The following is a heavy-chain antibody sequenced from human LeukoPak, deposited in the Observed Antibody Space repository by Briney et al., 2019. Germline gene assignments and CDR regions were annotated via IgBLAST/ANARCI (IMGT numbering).Heavy chain of an antibody. Sequence: GGSLRLSCEASGFTFSSYAMSWVRQAPGKGLEWVSAISGSGGSTYYADSVKGRFTISRDNSKNTLYLQMNSLRAEDTAVYYCAKDLTYSYGPNQLDYWGQGTLVTVSS. CDR2: ISGSGGST. J-gene: IGHJ4*02. V-gene: IGHV3-23*01. D-gene: IGHD5-18*01. CDR3: AKDLTYSYGPNQLDY. CDR1: GFTFSSYA.